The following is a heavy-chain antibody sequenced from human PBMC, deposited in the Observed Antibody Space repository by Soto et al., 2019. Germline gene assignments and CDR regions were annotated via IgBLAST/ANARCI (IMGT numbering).Heavy chain of an antibody. CDR1: GCSISSYY. CDR3: ARAGPRQVAYSSGWYDY. J-gene: IGHJ4*02. Sequence: SETLSLTCTVSGCSISSYYWSWIRQPPGKGLEWIGYIYYSGSTNYNPSLKSRVTISVDTSKNQFSLKLSSVTAADTAVYYCARAGPRQVAYSSGWYDYWGQGTLVTVSS. CDR2: IYYSGST. V-gene: IGHV4-59*01. D-gene: IGHD6-19*01.